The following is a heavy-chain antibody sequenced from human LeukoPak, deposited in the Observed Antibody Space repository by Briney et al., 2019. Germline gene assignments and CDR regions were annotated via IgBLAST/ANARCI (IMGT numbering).Heavy chain of an antibody. CDR1: GFTFNIFA. V-gene: IGHV3-23*01. CDR3: AKSLGVGGYTRYKGFDQ. CDR2: ISGSDGSS. D-gene: IGHD3-16*02. Sequence: PGGSLRLSCAASGFTFNIFAMNWVRQAPGKGLEWVSSISGSDGSSHYADFVKGRFTISRDNSKNTLHLQMNSLRAEDTAVYYCAKSLGVGGYTRYKGFDQWGQGTLVTVSS. J-gene: IGHJ4*02.